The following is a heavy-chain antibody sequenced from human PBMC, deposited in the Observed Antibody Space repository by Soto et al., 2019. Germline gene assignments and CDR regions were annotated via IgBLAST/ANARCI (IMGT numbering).Heavy chain of an antibody. CDR1: DGSFSGYY. CDR2: VNHSGTT. J-gene: IGHJ4*02. V-gene: IGHV4-34*01. D-gene: IGHD3-16*01. CDR3: ARGRRWGQSVKGLDS. Sequence: TSETLSLTCADSDGSFSGYYWTWIRQAPGKGLEWIGEVNHSGTTNYNPSLKSRVSVSVDTSKNQFSLKLTSVTAVDRGVYYCARGRRWGQSVKGLDSWGQGTLVTVSS.